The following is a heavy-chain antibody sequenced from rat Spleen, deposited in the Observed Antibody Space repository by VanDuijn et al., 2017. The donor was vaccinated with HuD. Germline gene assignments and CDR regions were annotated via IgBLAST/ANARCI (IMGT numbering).Heavy chain of an antibody. CDR2: ISYDGSST. CDR1: GFTFSNYG. CDR3: ARPPRYYYSSYIYVGWFAY. D-gene: IGHD1-2*01. Sequence: EVQLVESGGGLVQPGRSLKLSCAASGFTFSNYGMAWVRQAPTKGLEWVATISYDGSSTYYRDSVKGRFTISRDNAKSTLYLQMDSLRSEDTATYYCARPPRYYYSSYIYVGWFAYWGQGTLVTVSS. V-gene: IGHV5-29*01. J-gene: IGHJ3*01.